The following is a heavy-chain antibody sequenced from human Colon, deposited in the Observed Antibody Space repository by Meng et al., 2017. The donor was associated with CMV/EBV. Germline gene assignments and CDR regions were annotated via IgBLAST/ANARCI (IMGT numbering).Heavy chain of an antibody. CDR1: GGSISSGDYY. V-gene: IGHV4-30-4*01. CDR2: IYYSGST. J-gene: IGHJ5*02. D-gene: IGHD2-8*02. CDR3: ASFHTDGWFGP. Sequence: CAVSGGSISSGDYYWRWIRQPPGKGLEWIGYIYYSGSTYYNPSLKSRVTISVDTSKNQFSLKLSSVTAADTAVYYCASFHTDGWFGPWGQGTLVTVSS.